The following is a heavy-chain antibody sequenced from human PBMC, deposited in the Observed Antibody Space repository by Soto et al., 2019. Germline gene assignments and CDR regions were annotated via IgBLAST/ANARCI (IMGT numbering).Heavy chain of an antibody. V-gene: IGHV4-39*01. CDR1: GASISDSSYY. Sequence: SETLSLTCSVSGASISDSSYYWGWIRQPPGKGLEWIGSIYYSGSTYYNPSLKSRVTISVDTSKNQFSLKLSSVTAADTAVYYCARTAVPAAPDPTTLSYWFDPWGQGTRVTVSS. J-gene: IGHJ5*02. D-gene: IGHD2-2*01. CDR2: IYYSGST. CDR3: ARTAVPAAPDPTTLSYWFDP.